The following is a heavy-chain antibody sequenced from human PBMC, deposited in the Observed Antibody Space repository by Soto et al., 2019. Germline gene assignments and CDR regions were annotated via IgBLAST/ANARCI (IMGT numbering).Heavy chain of an antibody. Sequence: GGSLRLSCAASGFTFSSYSMNWVRQAPGKGLEWVSYISSSSSTIYYADSVKGRFTISRDNAKNSLYLQMNSLRDEDTAVYYCARDPDYVNYYYGMDVWGQGTTVTVSS. CDR3: ARDPDYVNYYYGMDV. CDR1: GFTFSSYS. J-gene: IGHJ6*02. D-gene: IGHD4-17*01. V-gene: IGHV3-48*02. CDR2: ISSSSSTI.